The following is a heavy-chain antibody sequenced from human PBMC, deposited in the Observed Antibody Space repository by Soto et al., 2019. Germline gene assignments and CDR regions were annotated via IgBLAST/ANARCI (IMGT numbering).Heavy chain of an antibody. V-gene: IGHV3-15*01. Sequence: GRSLRLSCAASVFTFSNAWMSWVRQAPGKGLEWVGRIKSKTDGGTTDYAAPVKGRFTISRDDSKNTLYLQMNSLKTEHKAVDYWTTHGDHDYWGQGTLVTVSS. CDR1: VFTFSNAW. D-gene: IGHD4-17*01. CDR2: IKSKTDGGTT. J-gene: IGHJ4*02. CDR3: TTHGDHDY.